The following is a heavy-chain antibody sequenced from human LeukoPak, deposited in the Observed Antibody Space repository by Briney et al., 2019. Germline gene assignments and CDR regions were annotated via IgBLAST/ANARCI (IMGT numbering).Heavy chain of an antibody. V-gene: IGHV3-30-3*01. J-gene: IGHJ4*02. D-gene: IGHD3-16*01. CDR2: ISYDGSNK. Sequence: GGSLRLSCAASGFTFSSYAMHWVRQAPGKGLEWVAVISYDGSNKYYADSVKGRFTISRDNSKNTLYLQMNSLRAEDTAVYYCARGWMITFGGVPFDYWGQGTLVTVSS. CDR3: ARGWMITFGGVPFDY. CDR1: GFTFSSYA.